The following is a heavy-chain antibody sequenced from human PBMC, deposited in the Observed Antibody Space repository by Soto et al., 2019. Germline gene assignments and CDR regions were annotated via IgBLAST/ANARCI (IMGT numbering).Heavy chain of an antibody. CDR1: GFTFSVYA. V-gene: IGHV3-64D*06. Sequence: GGSLRLSCSGSGFTFSVYAIHWVRQAPGKGLEYVSSISIDGGRTHYADSVKGRFTISRDNSRNTAYLQMSSLRPEDTAVYYCVKGEYYYDGGAYYPFDYWGQGRMVTVFS. D-gene: IGHD3-22*01. CDR3: VKGEYYYDGGAYYPFDY. J-gene: IGHJ4*02. CDR2: ISIDGGRT.